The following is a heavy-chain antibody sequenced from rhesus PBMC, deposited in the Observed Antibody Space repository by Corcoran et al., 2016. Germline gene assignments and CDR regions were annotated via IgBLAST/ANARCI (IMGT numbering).Heavy chain of an antibody. CDR2: IYGGGGST. J-gene: IGHJ4*01. D-gene: IGHD3-16*01. Sequence: QVQLQESGPGLVKPSETLPLTCAVSGASISSNYWSGIRPPPGKGLEWIGYIYGGGGSTSYNPSLKSRVTISKDSSKNQFSLKLSYVTAADTAVYYCARDHYYSGSYYFDYWGQGVLVTVSS. CDR1: GASISSNY. CDR3: ARDHYYSGSYYFDY. V-gene: IGHV4S6*01.